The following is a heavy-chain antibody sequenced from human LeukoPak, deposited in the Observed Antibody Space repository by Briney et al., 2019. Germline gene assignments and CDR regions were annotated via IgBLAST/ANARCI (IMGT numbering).Heavy chain of an antibody. Sequence: GGSLRLSCAASKFTFSSYAMSWVRQAPGKGLEWVSGISGSGGSTYYADSVRGRFTISRDNSKDTLFLQMNSLRAEDTAVYYCARDETHFYGSGSSNWFDPWGQGILVTVSS. D-gene: IGHD3-10*01. CDR3: ARDETHFYGSGSSNWFDP. V-gene: IGHV3-23*01. CDR1: KFTFSSYA. CDR2: ISGSGGST. J-gene: IGHJ5*02.